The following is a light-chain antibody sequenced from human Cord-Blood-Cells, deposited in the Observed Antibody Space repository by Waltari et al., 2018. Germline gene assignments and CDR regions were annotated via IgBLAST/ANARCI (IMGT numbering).Light chain of an antibody. CDR2: EGS. CDR1: SSDVGSYNL. Sequence: QSALTQPASVSGSPGQSITISCTGTSSDVGSYNLVSWYQQHPGKAPKLMIYEGSKRPSGVSNRFSVSKSGNTASLTISGLQAEDEADYCCCSYAGSSTFVVFGGGTKLTVL. CDR3: CSYAGSSTFVV. V-gene: IGLV2-23*03. J-gene: IGLJ2*01.